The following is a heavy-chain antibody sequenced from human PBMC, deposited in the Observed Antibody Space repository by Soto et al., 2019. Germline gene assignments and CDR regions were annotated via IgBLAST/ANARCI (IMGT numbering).Heavy chain of an antibody. J-gene: IGHJ4*02. CDR3: LNIPHY. V-gene: IGHV1-69*02. CDR1: GSTFSSYT. CDR2: IIPILGIA. Sequence: HVQLVQSGAEVKKPGSSVKVSCKASGSTFSSYTISWVRQAPGQGLQWMGRIIPILGIANYEQKFQGRVTITADKSTGTAYTELSSLRSEDTAVYYCLNIPHYWGQGTLVTVSS.